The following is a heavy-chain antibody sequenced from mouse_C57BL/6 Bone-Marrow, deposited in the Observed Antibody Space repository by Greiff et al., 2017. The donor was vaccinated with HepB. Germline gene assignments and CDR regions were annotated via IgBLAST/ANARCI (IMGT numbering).Heavy chain of an antibody. J-gene: IGHJ1*03. CDR2: INPNNGGT. CDR3: AREKDYRYFDV. V-gene: IGHV1-26*01. Sequence: SGYTFTDYYMNWVKQSHGKSLEWIGDINPNNGGTSYNQKFKGKATLTVDKSSSTAYMELRSLTSEDSAVYYCAREKDYRYFDVWGTGTTVTVSS. CDR1: GYTFTDYY.